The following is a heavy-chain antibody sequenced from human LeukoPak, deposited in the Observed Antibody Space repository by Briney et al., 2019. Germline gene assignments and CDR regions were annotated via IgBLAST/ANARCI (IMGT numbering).Heavy chain of an antibody. CDR3: ARVPAFNYGSGSSYTRGGY. D-gene: IGHD3-10*01. J-gene: IGHJ4*02. CDR2: IYYSGST. CDR1: GGSISSGGYY. V-gene: IGHV4-31*03. Sequence: SETLSLTGTVSGGSISSGGYYWSWIRQHPGKGLEWIGYIYYSGSTYYNPSLKSRVTISVDTSKNQFSLKLSSVTAADTAVYYCARVPAFNYGSGSSYTRGGYWGQGTLVTVSS.